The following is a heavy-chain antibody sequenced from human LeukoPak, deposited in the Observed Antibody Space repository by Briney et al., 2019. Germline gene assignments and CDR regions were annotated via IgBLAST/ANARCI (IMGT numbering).Heavy chain of an antibody. J-gene: IGHJ6*02. D-gene: IGHD6-19*01. CDR2: IYHSGST. CDR3: ARRVVDSSGWYAYYYGMDV. V-gene: IGHV4-30-2*01. CDR1: GGSISSGGYY. Sequence: PSQTLSLTCTVSGGSISSGGYYWSWIRQPPGKGLEWIGYIYHSGSTYYNSSLKSRVTISVDRSKNQFSLKLSSVTAADTAVYYCARRVVDSSGWYAYYYGMDVWGQGTTVTVSS.